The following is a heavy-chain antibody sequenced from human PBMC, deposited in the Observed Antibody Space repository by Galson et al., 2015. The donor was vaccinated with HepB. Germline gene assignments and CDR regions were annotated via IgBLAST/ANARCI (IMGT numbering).Heavy chain of an antibody. CDR1: GYTFTSHG. J-gene: IGHJ6*02. D-gene: IGHD1-26*01. CDR2: ISAYNGNT. CDR3: ARIGSGSYYGGNYYYYYGMDV. V-gene: IGHV1-18*01. Sequence: SVKVSCKASGYTFTSHGISWVRQAPGQGLEWMGWISAYNGNTNYAQKLQGRVTITTDTSTSTAYMELRSLRSDDTAVYYCARIGSGSYYGGNYYYYYGMDVWGQGTTVTVSS.